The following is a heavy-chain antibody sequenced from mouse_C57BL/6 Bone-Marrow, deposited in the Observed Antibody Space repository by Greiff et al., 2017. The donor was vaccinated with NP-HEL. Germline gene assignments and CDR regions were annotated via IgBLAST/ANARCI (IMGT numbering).Heavy chain of an antibody. D-gene: IGHD1-1*01. Sequence: EVMLVESGGGLVKPGGSLKLSCAASGFTFSSYTMSWVRQTPEKRLEWVATISGGGGNTYYPDSVKGRFTISRDNAKNTLYLQMSSLRSEDTALYYCARPITTVVAWYFDVWGTGTTVTVSS. CDR3: ARPITTVVAWYFDV. J-gene: IGHJ1*03. CDR2: ISGGGGNT. CDR1: GFTFSSYT. V-gene: IGHV5-9*01.